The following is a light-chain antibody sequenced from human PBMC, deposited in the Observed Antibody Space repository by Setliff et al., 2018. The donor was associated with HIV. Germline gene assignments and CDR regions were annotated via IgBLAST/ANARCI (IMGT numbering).Light chain of an antibody. V-gene: IGLV2-14*01. CDR1: SSDVGGYNY. CDR2: EVT. J-gene: IGLJ1*01. Sequence: QSVLAQPASVSGSPGQSITISCTGTSSDVGGYNYVSWYQQHPGKAPKLIIYEVTNRPSGVSYRFSGSKSGNTASLTISGLQAEDEADYYCSSFTTTNALDVFGTGTKVTGL. CDR3: SSFTTTNALDV.